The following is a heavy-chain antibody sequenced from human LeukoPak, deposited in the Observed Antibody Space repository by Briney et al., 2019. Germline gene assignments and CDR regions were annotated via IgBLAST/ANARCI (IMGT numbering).Heavy chain of an antibody. CDR3: ARDLGYCTNGVCHTRFDY. Sequence: GGSLGLSCATSGFTFSNHAMHWVRQASGKGLEWVSAIGTAGDTFYPGSVKGRFTISRENAKNSLSLQMNSLRAEDTAVYYCARDLGYCTNGVCHTRFDYWGQGTLVAVSS. V-gene: IGHV3-13*01. CDR1: GFTFSNHA. J-gene: IGHJ4*02. CDR2: IGTAGDT. D-gene: IGHD2-8*01.